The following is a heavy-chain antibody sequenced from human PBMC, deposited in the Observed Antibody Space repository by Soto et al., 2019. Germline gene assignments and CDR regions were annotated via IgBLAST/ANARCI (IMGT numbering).Heavy chain of an antibody. CDR1: GGTFSSYA. D-gene: IGHD2-8*01. CDR3: AIGTLMVYAIPYYYGMDV. Sequence: SVKVSCKASGGTFSSYAISWVRQAPGQGLEWMGGIIPIFGTANYAQKFQGRVTITADKSTSTAYMELSSLRSEDTAVYYCAIGTLMVYAIPYYYGMDVWGQGTTVTVSS. J-gene: IGHJ6*02. V-gene: IGHV1-69*06. CDR2: IIPIFGTA.